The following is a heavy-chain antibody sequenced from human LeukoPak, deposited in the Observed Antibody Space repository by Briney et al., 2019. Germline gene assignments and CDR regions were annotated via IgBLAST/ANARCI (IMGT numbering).Heavy chain of an antibody. CDR2: VFYSGKT. Sequence: PSETLSLTCTVSGGSISISSYYWSWIRQSPGKGLEWIGYVFYSGKTDYSPSLRSRVSMSVDTSKNQFSLKVTSVTAADTAVYYCDIWGQGTMVTVSS. V-gene: IGHV4-61*01. J-gene: IGHJ3*02. CDR3: DI. CDR1: GGSISISSYY.